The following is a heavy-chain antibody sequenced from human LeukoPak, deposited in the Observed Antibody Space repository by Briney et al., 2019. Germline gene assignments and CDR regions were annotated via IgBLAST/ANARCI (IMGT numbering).Heavy chain of an antibody. D-gene: IGHD1-1*01. V-gene: IGHV3-21*01. CDR3: ARRGSSNNWYSNGMDV. CDR1: GFDFSTYS. Sequence: GGSLRLSCEVSGFDFSTYSMNWVRQAPGKGLEWVSSISGSSTYKFYADSVKGRFTISRDNAKNSLYLQMNSLRAEDTAVYYCARRGSSNNWYSNGMDVWGQGTTVTVSS. CDR2: ISGSSTYK. J-gene: IGHJ6*02.